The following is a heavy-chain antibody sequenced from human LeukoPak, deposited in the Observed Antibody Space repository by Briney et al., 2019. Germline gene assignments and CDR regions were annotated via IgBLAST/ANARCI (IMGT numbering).Heavy chain of an antibody. D-gene: IGHD5-18*01. V-gene: IGHV3-23*01. CDR2: ISGSGGST. Sequence: PGGSLRLSCAASGFTFGSYAMSWVRQAPGKGLEWVSAISGSGGSTYYADSVEGRFTISRDNSKNTLYLQMNSLRVEDTAVYYCAIGTAHDAFDIWGQGTMVTVSS. CDR3: AIGTAHDAFDI. J-gene: IGHJ3*02. CDR1: GFTFGSYA.